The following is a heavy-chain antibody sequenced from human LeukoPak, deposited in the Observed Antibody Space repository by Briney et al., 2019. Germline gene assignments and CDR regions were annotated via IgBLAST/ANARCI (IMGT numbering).Heavy chain of an antibody. Sequence: SETLSLTCAVYGGSFSGYYWSWIRQPSGKGLEWIGEINHSGSTNYNPSLKSRVTISVDTSKNQFSLKLSSVTAADTAVYYCARARTTPLDYYYYGMDVWGQGTTVTVSS. CDR3: ARARTTPLDYYYYGMDV. CDR2: INHSGST. J-gene: IGHJ6*02. V-gene: IGHV4-34*01. D-gene: IGHD1-1*01. CDR1: GGSFSGYY.